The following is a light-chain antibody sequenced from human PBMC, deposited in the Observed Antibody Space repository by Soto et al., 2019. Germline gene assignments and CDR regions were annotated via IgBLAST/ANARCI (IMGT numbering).Light chain of an antibody. V-gene: IGLV2-14*01. CDR1: SSDIGGYNY. Sequence: QSALTQPASVSGSPGQSITISCAGTSSDIGGYNYVSWYQQHPGKAPKVMISEVSNRPSGVSNRLSGSKSGNTASLTISGIQAEDEADYYCSSYTSSSTLYVFGTGTKLTVL. CDR3: SSYTSSSTLYV. J-gene: IGLJ1*01. CDR2: EVS.